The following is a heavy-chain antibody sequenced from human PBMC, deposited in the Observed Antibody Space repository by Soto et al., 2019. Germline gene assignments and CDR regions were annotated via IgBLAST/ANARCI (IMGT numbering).Heavy chain of an antibody. D-gene: IGHD3-10*01. CDR2: ISSSSSTI. CDR3: ARYFILLWCGELSRSYFDF. CDR1: GCTVSSYS. Sequence: LRRSCEAPGCTVSSYSMNWVRQAPGKGLEWVSYISSSSSTIYYADSVKGRFTISRDNAKNSLYLQMNSPRAEDTAVYYCARYFILLWCGELSRSYFDFRGQRT. V-gene: IGHV3-48*01. J-gene: IGHJ4*02.